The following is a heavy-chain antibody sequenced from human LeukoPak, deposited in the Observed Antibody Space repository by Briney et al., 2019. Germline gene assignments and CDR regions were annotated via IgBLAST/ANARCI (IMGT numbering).Heavy chain of an antibody. Sequence: SETLSLTCSVSGGSISSYYWSWNRQPPGKGLEWIGYIYYSGSTNYNPSLKSRVTISVDTPKNQFSLKLSSVTAADTAVYYCARETRSYYDSSGFRLWGRGTLVTVSS. J-gene: IGHJ2*01. D-gene: IGHD3-22*01. CDR2: IYYSGST. CDR3: ARETRSYYDSSGFRL. CDR1: GGSISSYY. V-gene: IGHV4-59*01.